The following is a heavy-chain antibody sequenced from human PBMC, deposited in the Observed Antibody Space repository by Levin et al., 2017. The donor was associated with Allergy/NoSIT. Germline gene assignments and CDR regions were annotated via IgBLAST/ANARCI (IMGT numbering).Heavy chain of an antibody. CDR1: GYTFNTFT. J-gene: IGHJ4*02. CDR3: ARDVRSGAPAGTWGAY. CDR2: INTNTGNP. Sequence: AASVKVSCKTSGYTFNTFTMNWVRQAPGQGLEWMGWINTNTGNPTYAQGFAGRFVFSLDTSVNTTYLQINSLKTEDTAVYYCARDVRSGAPAGTWGAYWGQGTLVTVSS. D-gene: IGHD6-13*01. V-gene: IGHV7-4-1*02.